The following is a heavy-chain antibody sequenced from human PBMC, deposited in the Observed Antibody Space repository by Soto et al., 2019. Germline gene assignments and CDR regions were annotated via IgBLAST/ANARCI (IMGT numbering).Heavy chain of an antibody. Sequence: SETLSLTCAVYGGFLSESYWTWIRQPPGKGLEWIGEINHVGGTNYNPSLKSRVTMSVDTSQNQFSLRLISVTAADTAMYFCVRIRYQLPSSVLWLYPWGQGTPVTVSS. V-gene: IGHV4-34*01. J-gene: IGHJ5*02. D-gene: IGHD3-16*01. CDR3: VRIRYQLPSSVLWLYP. CDR1: GGFLSESY. CDR2: INHVGGT.